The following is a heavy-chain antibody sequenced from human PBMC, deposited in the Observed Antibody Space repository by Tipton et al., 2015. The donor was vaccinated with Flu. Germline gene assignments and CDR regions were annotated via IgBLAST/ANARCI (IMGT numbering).Heavy chain of an antibody. V-gene: IGHV4-39*01. CDR2: IYYSGST. Sequence: TLSLTCTVSGGSISSSSYYWGWIRQPPGRGLEWIGSIYYSGSTYYNPSLKSRVTISVDTSKNQFSLKLSSVTAADTAVYYCARRVAGPPFDYWGQGTLVTVSS. CDR3: ARRVAGPPFDY. J-gene: IGHJ4*02. CDR1: GGSISSSSYY. D-gene: IGHD6-19*01.